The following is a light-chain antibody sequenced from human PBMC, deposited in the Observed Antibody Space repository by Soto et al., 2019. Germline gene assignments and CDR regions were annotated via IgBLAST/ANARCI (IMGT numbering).Light chain of an antibody. CDR3: LLFSGGAYV. V-gene: IGLV7-43*01. J-gene: IGLJ1*01. Sequence: QAVVTQEPSLTVSPGGTVTLTCASSTGAVTSDYYPNWFQQKHGQAPTSLIYNTHNRHSWTPARFSGSLLGNRAALTLSGALPEDEAEYYCLLFSGGAYVFGPGTKLT. CDR1: TGAVTSDYY. CDR2: NTH.